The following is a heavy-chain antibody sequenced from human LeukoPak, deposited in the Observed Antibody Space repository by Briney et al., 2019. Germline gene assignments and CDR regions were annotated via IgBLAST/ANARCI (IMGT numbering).Heavy chain of an antibody. CDR1: GYTFTGYY. J-gene: IGHJ5*02. V-gene: IGHV1-2*02. CDR3: ARGRGSYYRAGWFDP. CDR2: INPNSGGT. Sequence: EASVKVSCKTSGYTFTGYYMHWVRQAPGQGLEWMGWINPNSGGTNYAQKFQGRVTMTRNTSISTAYMELSSLRSEDTAVYYCARGRGSYYRAGWFDPWGQGTLVTVSS. D-gene: IGHD3-10*01.